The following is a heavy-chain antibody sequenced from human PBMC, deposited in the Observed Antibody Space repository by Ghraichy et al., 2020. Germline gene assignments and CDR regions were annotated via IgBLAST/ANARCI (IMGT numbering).Heavy chain of an antibody. D-gene: IGHD4-17*01. CDR2: IWYDGSNK. CDR1: GFTFSSYG. CDR3: ARDDSGVDY. J-gene: IGHJ4*02. V-gene: IGHV3-33*01. Sequence: GESLNISCAASGFTFSSYGMHWVRQAPGKGLEWVAVIWYDGSNKYYADSVKGRFTISRDNSKNTLYLQMNSLRAEDTAVYYCARDDSGVDYWGQGTLVTVSS.